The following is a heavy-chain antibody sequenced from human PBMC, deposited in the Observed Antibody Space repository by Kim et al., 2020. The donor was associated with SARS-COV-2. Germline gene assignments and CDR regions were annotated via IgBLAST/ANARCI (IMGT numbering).Heavy chain of an antibody. J-gene: IGHJ3*01. CDR1: GFTCSGSA. Sequence: GGSLRLSCAASGFTCSGSAIHWVRHASGKGLAWVGRIRSKANSYATTYAASVRGRLSISRDDSKNTSYPQMNNLKTEDTAYDYCTIVPATTLAFSDACD. CDR3: TIVPATTLAFSDACD. V-gene: IGHV3-73*01. D-gene: IGHD1-1*01. CDR2: IRSKANSYAT.